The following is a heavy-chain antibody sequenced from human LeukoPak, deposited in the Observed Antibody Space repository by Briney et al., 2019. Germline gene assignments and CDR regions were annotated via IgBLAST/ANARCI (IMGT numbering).Heavy chain of an antibody. Sequence: SVRVCCKASGATFSSYAISWVRRSPGQGLEWRGGFIPIFGTANYAQKFQGRVTITTDESTSTAYMELSSLRAEDTAVYYCARGLVYYYMDVWGKGTTVTVSS. V-gene: IGHV1-69*05. D-gene: IGHD1-26*01. CDR2: FIPIFGTA. J-gene: IGHJ6*03. CDR3: ARGLVYYYMDV. CDR1: GATFSSYA.